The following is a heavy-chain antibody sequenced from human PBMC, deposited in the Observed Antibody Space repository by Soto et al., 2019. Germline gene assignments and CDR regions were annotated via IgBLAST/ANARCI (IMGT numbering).Heavy chain of an antibody. Sequence: EVHLLESGGDLVQPGGSLRLSCAASGFTFSKFVMRWVRQTPGKGLEWVSTITETGGDTYYTDSVKGRFTISRDNSKNTLYLQMTSLRAEDTALYYCAQGRSWGDCDYWGQGTLVTVSS. V-gene: IGHV3-23*01. CDR1: GFTFSKFV. D-gene: IGHD1-26*01. CDR3: AQGRSWGDCDY. J-gene: IGHJ4*02. CDR2: ITETGGDT.